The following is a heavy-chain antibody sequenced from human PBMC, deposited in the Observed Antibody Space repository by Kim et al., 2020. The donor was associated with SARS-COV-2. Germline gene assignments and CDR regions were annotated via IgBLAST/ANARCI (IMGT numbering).Heavy chain of an antibody. J-gene: IGHJ4*02. CDR2: IYYSGST. Sequence: SETLSLTCTVSGGSISSYYWSWIRQPPGKGLEWIGYIYYSGSTNYNPSPKSRVTISVDTSKNQFSLKLSSVTAADTAVYYCARSVEMATIFDYWGQGTLVTVSS. CDR3: ARSVEMATIFDY. CDR1: GGSISSYY. D-gene: IGHD5-12*01. V-gene: IGHV4-59*01.